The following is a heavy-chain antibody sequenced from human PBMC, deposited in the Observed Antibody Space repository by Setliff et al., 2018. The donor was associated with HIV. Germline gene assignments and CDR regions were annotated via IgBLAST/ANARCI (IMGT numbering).Heavy chain of an antibody. J-gene: IGHJ5*01. D-gene: IGHD3-22*01. Sequence: GESLKISCKASGYIFTNYWIGWVRQMPGKGLEWIGVIYPGDSAIRYSPSFQGQVSISADTSITTAYLQWSSLKASDTAFYYCAKGSHPDYDSSVYDSWGQGTLVTVSS. CDR2: IYPGDSAI. CDR3: AKGSHPDYDSSVYDS. V-gene: IGHV5-51*01. CDR1: GYIFTNYW.